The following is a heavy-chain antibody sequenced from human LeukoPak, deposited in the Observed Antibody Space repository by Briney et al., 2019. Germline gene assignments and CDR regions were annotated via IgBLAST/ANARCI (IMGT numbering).Heavy chain of an antibody. Sequence: ASVKVSCKVSGYTLTELSMHWVRQAPGKGLEWMGGFDPEDGETIYAQKFQGRVTMTEDTSTDTAYMELCSLRSEDTAVYYCATSGGYYDSSGYSNLFDYWGQGTLVTVSS. V-gene: IGHV1-24*01. CDR3: ATSGGYYDSSGYSNLFDY. CDR2: FDPEDGET. CDR1: GYTLTELS. J-gene: IGHJ4*02. D-gene: IGHD3-22*01.